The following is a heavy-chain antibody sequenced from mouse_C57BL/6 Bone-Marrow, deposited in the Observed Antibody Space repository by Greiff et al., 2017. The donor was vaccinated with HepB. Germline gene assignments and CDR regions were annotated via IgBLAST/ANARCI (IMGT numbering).Heavy chain of an antibody. CDR1: GYTFTSYW. CDR3: ARPIPIDYDYGYYAMDY. V-gene: IGHV1-72*01. J-gene: IGHJ4*01. D-gene: IGHD2-4*01. Sequence: QVQLQQPGAELVKPGASVKLSCKASGYTFTSYWMHWVKQRPGRGLEWIGRIDPNSGGTKYNEKFKSKATLTVDKPSITAYMQLSRLTSEASAVYYCARPIPIDYDYGYYAMDYWGQGTSVTVSS. CDR2: IDPNSGGT.